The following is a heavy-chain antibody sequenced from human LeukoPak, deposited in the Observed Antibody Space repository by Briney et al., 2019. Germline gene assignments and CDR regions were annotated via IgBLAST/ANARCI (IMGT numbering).Heavy chain of an antibody. J-gene: IGHJ4*02. Sequence: SETLSLTCTVSGGSISSSSYYWGWIRQPPGKGLEWIGSIYYSGSTYYNPSLKSLVTISVDTSKNQFSLKLSSVTAADTAVYYCARRAAPLWNYFDYWGQGTLVTVSS. CDR3: ARRAAPLWNYFDY. CDR2: IYYSGST. V-gene: IGHV4-39*01. CDR1: GGSISSSSYY. D-gene: IGHD5-18*01.